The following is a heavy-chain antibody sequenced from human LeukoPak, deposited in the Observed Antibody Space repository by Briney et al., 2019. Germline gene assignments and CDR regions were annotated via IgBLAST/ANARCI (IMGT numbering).Heavy chain of an antibody. D-gene: IGHD3-10*01. CDR3: ARGVRGVMDWFDP. J-gene: IGHJ5*02. CDR2: ISSSSSTI. CDR1: GFTFSSYS. V-gene: IGHV3-48*01. Sequence: GGSLRLSCAASGFTFSSYSMNWVRQAPGKGLEWVSYISSSSSTIYYADSVKGRFTISRDNAKNSLYLQMNSLRSEDTAVYYCARGVRGVMDWFDPWGQGTLVTVSS.